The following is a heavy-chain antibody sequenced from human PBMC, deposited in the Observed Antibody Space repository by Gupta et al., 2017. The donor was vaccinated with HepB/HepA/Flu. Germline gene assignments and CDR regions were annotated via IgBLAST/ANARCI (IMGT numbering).Heavy chain of an antibody. CDR1: GGSISSSNW. CDR2: IYHSGST. CDR3: ARGSDIGGGPAASWFDP. Sequence: QVQLQESGPGLVKPSGTLSLTCAVSGGSISSSNWWSWVRQPPGKGLEWIGEIYHSGSTNYKPSRKMRVTISVDKSKNQVSLKMSSVTAADTDVDYCARGSDIGGGPAASWFDPGGQGTLVTVCS. D-gene: IGHD2-2*01. J-gene: IGHJ5*02. V-gene: IGHV4-4*02.